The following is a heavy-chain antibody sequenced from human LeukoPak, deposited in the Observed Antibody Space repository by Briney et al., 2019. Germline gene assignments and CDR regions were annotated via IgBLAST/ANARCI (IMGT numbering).Heavy chain of an antibody. Sequence: PGGSLRLSCAASGFTFSSYSMNWARQAPGKGLEWVSSISSSSSYIYYADSVKGRFTISRDNAKNSLYLQMNSLRAEDTAVYYCARVGFFGDYYFDYWGQGTLVTVSS. V-gene: IGHV3-21*01. CDR2: ISSSSSYI. J-gene: IGHJ4*02. CDR3: ARVGFFGDYYFDY. CDR1: GFTFSSYS. D-gene: IGHD4-17*01.